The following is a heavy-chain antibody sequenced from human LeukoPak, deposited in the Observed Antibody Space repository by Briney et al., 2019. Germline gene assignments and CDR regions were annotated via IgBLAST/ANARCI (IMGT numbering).Heavy chain of an antibody. CDR3: ARDLGSSGWYTFDY. J-gene: IGHJ4*02. CDR2: TYYRSKWYS. CDR1: GDSVSSNNGA. Sequence: SQTLSVTCAISGDSVSSNNGAWNWIRQSPSRGLEWLGRTYYRSKWYSDYAVSMGGRITINPDTSKNHFSLQLNSVTPDDTAVYYCARDLGSSGWYTFDYWGQGTLVTVSS. V-gene: IGHV6-1*01. D-gene: IGHD6-19*01.